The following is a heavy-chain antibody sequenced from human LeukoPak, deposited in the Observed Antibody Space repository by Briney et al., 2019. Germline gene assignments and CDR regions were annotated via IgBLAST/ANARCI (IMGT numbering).Heavy chain of an antibody. Sequence: PSQTLSLTCTVSGGSISSGSYYWSWIRQPAGKGLEWIGRIYTSGSTNYNPSLKSQVTISVDTSKNQFSLKLSSVTAADTAVYYCARTVTSFDYWGQGTLVTVSS. CDR3: ARTVTSFDY. V-gene: IGHV4-61*02. D-gene: IGHD4-17*01. CDR2: IYTSGST. CDR1: GGSISSGSYY. J-gene: IGHJ4*02.